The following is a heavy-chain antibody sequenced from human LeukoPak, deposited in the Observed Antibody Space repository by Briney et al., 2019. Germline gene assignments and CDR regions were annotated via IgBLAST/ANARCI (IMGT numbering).Heavy chain of an antibody. D-gene: IGHD6-13*01. V-gene: IGHV1-2*02. Sequence: GASVKVSCKASGYTFTGYYMHWVRQAPGQRLEWMGWINPNSGGTNYAQKFQGRVTMTRDTSISTAYMELSRLRSDDTAVYYCARDMKLIAAAGTRRPNWFDPWGQGTLVTVSS. J-gene: IGHJ5*02. CDR2: INPNSGGT. CDR1: GYTFTGYY. CDR3: ARDMKLIAAAGTRRPNWFDP.